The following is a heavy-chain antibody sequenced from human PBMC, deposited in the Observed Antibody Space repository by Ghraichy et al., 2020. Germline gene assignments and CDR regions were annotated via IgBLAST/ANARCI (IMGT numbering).Heavy chain of an antibody. CDR2: IRGSGSST. Sequence: GGSLRLSCAASGFTFSSYAMSWVRQAPGKGLEWVSAIRGSGSSTYYTDSVKGRFTISRDNSKNTPYLQMNSLRAEDTAVYYCAKDRDYSDSSGYYFNAFDIWGQGTMVTVSS. CDR3: AKDRDYSDSSGYYFNAFDI. V-gene: IGHV3-23*01. J-gene: IGHJ3*02. CDR1: GFTFSSYA. D-gene: IGHD3-22*01.